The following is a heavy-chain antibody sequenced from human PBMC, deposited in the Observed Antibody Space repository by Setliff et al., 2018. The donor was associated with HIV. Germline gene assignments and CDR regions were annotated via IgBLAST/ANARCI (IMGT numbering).Heavy chain of an antibody. CDR1: GGSISSGSYY. Sequence: PSQTLSLTCTVSGGSISSGSYYWNWIRQPVGKGLEWIGHVFATGPTNYNPSLGTRITISVDTSKNQFSLTLRSVTAADTAVYYCARAAYSGTYLWEPATDLWGRGSLVTVSS. D-gene: IGHD3-16*01. CDR2: VFATGPT. J-gene: IGHJ2*01. CDR3: ARAAYSGTYLWEPATDL. V-gene: IGHV4-61*09.